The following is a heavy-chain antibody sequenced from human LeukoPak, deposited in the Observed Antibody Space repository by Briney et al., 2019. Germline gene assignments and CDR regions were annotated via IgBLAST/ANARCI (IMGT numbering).Heavy chain of an antibody. CDR3: ASRSGYSHGDFDY. D-gene: IGHD5-18*01. CDR2: IYPSGST. J-gene: IGHJ4*02. CDR1: GGSISRRSYY. V-gene: IGHV4-39*07. Sequence: PSETLSLTCTVSGGSISRRSYYWGWIRQPPGKGLEWIGIIYPSGSTYSNPSLKSRVTISLDTSKSQLSLKVSSVTAADTAVYYCASRSGYSHGDFDYWGQGTLVTVSS.